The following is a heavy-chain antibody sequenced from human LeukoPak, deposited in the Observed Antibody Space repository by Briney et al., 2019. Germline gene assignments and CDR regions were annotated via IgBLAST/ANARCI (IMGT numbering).Heavy chain of an antibody. CDR3: ASSAGGHFDY. V-gene: IGHV4-59*01. Sequence: SETLSLTCTVSGGSISNYYWSWIRQPPGKGLEWIGYIYYSGSTNYNPSLKSRVTLSIDTSKNQFSLKLNSVTPADTAVYYCASSAGGHFDYWGQGTLVTVSS. CDR1: GGSISNYY. CDR2: IYYSGST. D-gene: IGHD2-8*02. J-gene: IGHJ4*02.